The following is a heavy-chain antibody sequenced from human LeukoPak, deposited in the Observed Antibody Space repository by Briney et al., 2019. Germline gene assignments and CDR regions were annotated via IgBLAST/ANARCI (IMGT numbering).Heavy chain of an antibody. CDR1: GYTFTGYY. V-gene: IGHV1-2*02. CDR2: INPNSGGT. D-gene: IGHD2-21*02. CDR3: ARHLVATAKGFDP. Sequence: GASVKVSCKASGYTFTGYYMHWVRQAPGQGLEWMGWINPNSGGTNYAQKFQGRVTMTRDTSISTAYMELSRLRSDDTAVYYCARHLVATAKGFDPWGQGTLVTVSS. J-gene: IGHJ5*02.